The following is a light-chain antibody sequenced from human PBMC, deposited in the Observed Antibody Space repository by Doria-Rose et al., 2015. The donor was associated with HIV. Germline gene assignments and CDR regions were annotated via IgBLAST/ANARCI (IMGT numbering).Light chain of an antibody. V-gene: IGKV3-11*01. CDR2: DAS. CDR1: QSVSSN. CDR3: QQRSNWSPIFT. J-gene: IGKJ3*01. Sequence: TQSPATLSLSPGERATLSCRASQSVSSNLAWYQQKPGQAPRLLIYDASNRATGIPARFSGSGSGTDFTLTISSLEPEDFAVYFCQQRSNWSPIFTFGPGTKVDI.